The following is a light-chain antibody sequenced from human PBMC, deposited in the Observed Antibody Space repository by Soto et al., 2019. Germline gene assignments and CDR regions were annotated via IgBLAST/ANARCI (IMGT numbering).Light chain of an antibody. CDR2: GAS. CDR3: QQSYRSPYT. V-gene: IGKV1-39*01. Sequence: IQMTQSPSSLSASVGDSVTVTCRASQSINIYLNWYQQKTGKAPTLLIYGASSLQSGVPSRFTGCGSRTDFTLTTSSLQPEDFATYYSQQSYRSPYTLGQGTKLEIK. CDR1: QSINIY. J-gene: IGKJ2*01.